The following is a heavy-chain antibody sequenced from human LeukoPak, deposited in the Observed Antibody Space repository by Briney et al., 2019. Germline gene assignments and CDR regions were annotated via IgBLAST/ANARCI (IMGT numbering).Heavy chain of an antibody. Sequence: GGSLRLSCAASGFTFSNAWMSWVRQAPGKGLEWVGFIRSKLYGGTTEPAASVKGRFTISRDNSKSIAYLQMNSLKTEDTAVYYCTRAGGDYVPRDFDIWGQGTMVTVSS. CDR3: TRAGGDYVPRDFDI. V-gene: IGHV3-49*04. CDR1: GFTFSNAW. D-gene: IGHD4-17*01. J-gene: IGHJ3*02. CDR2: IRSKLYGGTT.